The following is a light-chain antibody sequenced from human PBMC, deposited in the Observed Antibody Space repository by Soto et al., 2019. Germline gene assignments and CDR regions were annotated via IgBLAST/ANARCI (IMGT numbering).Light chain of an antibody. CDR3: QQYGSSPPYT. CDR2: VAS. CDR1: QNFSRSY. J-gene: IGKJ2*01. V-gene: IGKV3-20*01. Sequence: EIVLTQSPGTLSLSPGQRATLSCRASQNFSRSYLAWYQQKPDQATRLLIYVASSRATGIPDRFSGSGSGTDFTLTISSLEPEDFAVYYCQQYGSSPPYTFGQGTKLEI.